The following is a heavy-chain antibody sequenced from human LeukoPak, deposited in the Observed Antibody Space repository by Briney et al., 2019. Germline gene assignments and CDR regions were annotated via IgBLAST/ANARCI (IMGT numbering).Heavy chain of an antibody. CDR1: GFTFSSYE. V-gene: IGHV3-48*03. CDR3: ARDPREQLVRWVYFDY. CDR2: ISSSGSTI. D-gene: IGHD6-13*01. Sequence: SGGSLRLSCAASGFTFSSYEMNWVRQAPGKGLEWVSYISSSGSTIYYADSVKGRFPISRDNAKNSLYLQMNSLRAEDTAVYYCARDPREQLVRWVYFDYWGQGTLVTVSS. J-gene: IGHJ4*02.